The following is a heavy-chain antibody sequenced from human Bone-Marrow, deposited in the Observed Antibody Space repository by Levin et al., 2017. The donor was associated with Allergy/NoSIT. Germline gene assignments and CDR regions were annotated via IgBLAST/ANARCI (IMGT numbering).Heavy chain of an antibody. CDR1: GYTFTSYG. CDR2: ISAYNGKT. CDR3: ARDRKRITAPDAIDY. Sequence: GASVKVSCTASGYTFTSYGFSWVRQAPGQGLEWMGWISAYNGKTNFAQKVQDRVTLTTDTSTSTAYMELRNLRSDDTAVYYCARDRKRITAPDAIDYWGQGTLVTVSS. V-gene: IGHV1-18*01. J-gene: IGHJ4*02. D-gene: IGHD6-13*01.